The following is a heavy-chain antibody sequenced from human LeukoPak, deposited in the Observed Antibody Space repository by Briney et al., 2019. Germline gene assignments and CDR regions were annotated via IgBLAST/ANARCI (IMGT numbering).Heavy chain of an antibody. V-gene: IGHV4-59*01. CDR1: GASISNYY. J-gene: IGHJ5*02. CDR2: IYYSGST. Sequence: SETLSLTCTVSGASISNYYWSWIRQPPGNGLEWIGHIYYSGSTYYNPSLKGRVTISVDTSKKQFSLKLTSVTAADTAVCYCARGTIFGVFTTLGQGTLVTVSS. CDR3: ARGTIFGVFTT. D-gene: IGHD3-3*01.